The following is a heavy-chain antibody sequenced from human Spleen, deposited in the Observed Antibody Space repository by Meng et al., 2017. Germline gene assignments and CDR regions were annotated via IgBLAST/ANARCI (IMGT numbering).Heavy chain of an antibody. CDR3: ARRGEVWGWYGSGSYYNV. CDR1: GYSFTNYW. J-gene: IGHJ4*02. D-gene: IGHD3-10*01. CDR2: IYPGDSDT. Sequence: KVSCKGSGYSFTNYWIGWVRQMPGKGLEWMGQIYPGDSDTKYSSSFQGQVTISADSNTAYLQWTSLTASDTAMYYCARRGEVWGWYGSGSYYNVWGQGTLVTVSS. V-gene: IGHV5-51*01.